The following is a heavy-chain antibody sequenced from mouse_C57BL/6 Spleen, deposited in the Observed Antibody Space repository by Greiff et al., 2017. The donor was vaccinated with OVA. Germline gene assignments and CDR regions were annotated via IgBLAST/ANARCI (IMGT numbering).Heavy chain of an antibody. CDR2: ISYDGSN. D-gene: IGHD2-4*01. V-gene: IGHV3-6*01. Sequence: EVKLQESGPGLVKPSQSLSLTCSVTGYSITSGYYWNWIRQFPGNKLEWMGYISYDGSNNYNPSLKNRISITRDTSKNQFFLKLNSVTTEDTATYYCARDHYDYDAQSYFDYWGQGTTLTVSS. J-gene: IGHJ2*01. CDR1: GYSITSGYY. CDR3: ARDHYDYDAQSYFDY.